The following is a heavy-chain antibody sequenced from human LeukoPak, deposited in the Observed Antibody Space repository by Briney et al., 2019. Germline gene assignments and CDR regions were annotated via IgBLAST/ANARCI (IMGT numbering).Heavy chain of an antibody. CDR1: GGSISSSSYY. CDR2: LYYSGST. V-gene: IGHV4-39*01. Sequence: SETLSLTCTVPGGSISSSSYYWGWIRQPPGKGLEWIGSLYYSGSTYYTPSLKSRVTIPVDTSKNQFSLKLSSVTAADTAVYYCARHRSGGWYPGYFDYWGQGTLVTVSS. CDR3: ARHRSGGWYPGYFDY. D-gene: IGHD6-19*01. J-gene: IGHJ4*02.